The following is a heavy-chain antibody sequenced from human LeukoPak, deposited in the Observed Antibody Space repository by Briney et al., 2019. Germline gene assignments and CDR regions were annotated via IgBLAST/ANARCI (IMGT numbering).Heavy chain of an antibody. J-gene: IGHJ4*02. V-gene: IGHV3-21*06. D-gene: IGHD5-24*01. Sequence: GGSLRLSCAASGFTFSTYSMNWVRQAPGKGLEWVSSISSNNRYIYYADSVKGRFTISRDNAKNSLYLQMNSLRAEDTAIYYCTRVGYIDEGIDYWGQGTLVTVSS. CDR1: GFTFSTYS. CDR3: TRVGYIDEGIDY. CDR2: ISSNNRYI.